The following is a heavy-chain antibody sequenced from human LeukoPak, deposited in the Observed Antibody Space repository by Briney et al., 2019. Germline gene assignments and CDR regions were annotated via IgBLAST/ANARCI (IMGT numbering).Heavy chain of an antibody. V-gene: IGHV1-18*01. CDR3: ARGALYYYDSSGYINFDY. J-gene: IGHJ4*02. CDR2: ISAYNGNT. D-gene: IGHD3-22*01. CDR1: GYTFTSYG. Sequence: ASVKVSCKASGYTFTSYGISWVRQAPGQGLEWVGWISAYNGNTNYAQKLQGRVTMTTDTSTSTAYMELRSLRSDDTAVYYCARGALYYYDSSGYINFDYWGQGTLVTVSS.